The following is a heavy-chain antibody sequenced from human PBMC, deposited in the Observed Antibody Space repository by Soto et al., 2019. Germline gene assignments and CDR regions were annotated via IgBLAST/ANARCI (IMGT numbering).Heavy chain of an antibody. Sequence: GGSLRLSCAASGFTFSSYAMHWVRQAPGRGLEWVAVISYDGSNKYYADSVKGRFTISRDNSKNTLYLQMNSLRAEDTAVYYCARDSSLFSLDYWGQGTLVTVSS. CDR3: ARDSSLFSLDY. J-gene: IGHJ4*02. CDR1: GFTFSSYA. V-gene: IGHV3-30-3*01. D-gene: IGHD3-9*01. CDR2: ISYDGSNK.